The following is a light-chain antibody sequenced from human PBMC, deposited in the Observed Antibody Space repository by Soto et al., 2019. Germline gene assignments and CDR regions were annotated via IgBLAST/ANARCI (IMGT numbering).Light chain of an antibody. CDR3: QQYNSYSRT. CDR2: NAS. J-gene: IGKJ1*01. Sequence: DIQMTQSPSTLSASAGDRVTITCRASQGISSWLAWYQQKPGKAPKLLIYNASSLESGVPSRFSGSGSGTEFTLTISSLQPDDFATYYCQQYNSYSRTFGQGTKVDI. V-gene: IGKV1-5*03. CDR1: QGISSW.